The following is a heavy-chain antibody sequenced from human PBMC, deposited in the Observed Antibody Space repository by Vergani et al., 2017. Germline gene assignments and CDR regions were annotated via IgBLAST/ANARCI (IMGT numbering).Heavy chain of an antibody. V-gene: IGHV1-46*03. CDR2: INPSGGHT. D-gene: IGHD3-9*01. J-gene: IGHJ4*02. Sequence: QVQVVQSGAEVKKSAASVKVSCKTSGYTFSNYYMHWVRQAPGQGLEWMGIINPSGGHTNYAQKFQGRVTMTRETSTSTVYMELSSLRSEDTAIYYCARGDYGILTGYRYWGQGTLVTVSA. CDR1: GYTFSNYY. CDR3: ARGDYGILTGYRY.